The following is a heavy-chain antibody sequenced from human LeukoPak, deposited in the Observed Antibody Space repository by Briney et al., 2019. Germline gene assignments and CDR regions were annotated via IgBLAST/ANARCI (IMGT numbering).Heavy chain of an antibody. Sequence: SETLSLTCAVYGGSFSGYYWSWIRQPPGKGLEWIGEINHSGSTNYSPSLKSRVTISTDASKNQFSLKLSSVTAADTAVYFCARGGGEAPSSWGQGNLVTVSS. CDR1: GGSFSGYY. CDR3: ARGGGEAPSS. J-gene: IGHJ4*02. CDR2: INHSGST. D-gene: IGHD2-21*01. V-gene: IGHV4-34*01.